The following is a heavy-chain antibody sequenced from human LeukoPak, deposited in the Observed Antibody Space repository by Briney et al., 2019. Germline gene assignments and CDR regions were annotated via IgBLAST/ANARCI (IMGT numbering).Heavy chain of an antibody. CDR2: IKSTGDGGTA. J-gene: IGHJ3*01. Sequence: TGGSLRLSCAASGFIFSNVWMNWVRQAPGKGLEWVGRIKSTGDGGTADNAAPVKGRFTISRDDSRNTLYLQMNSLKTEDTAVYYCTTAKTRLDAFDLWGQGTTVTVSS. V-gene: IGHV3-15*07. CDR1: GFIFSNVW. D-gene: IGHD5-12*01. CDR3: TTAKTRLDAFDL.